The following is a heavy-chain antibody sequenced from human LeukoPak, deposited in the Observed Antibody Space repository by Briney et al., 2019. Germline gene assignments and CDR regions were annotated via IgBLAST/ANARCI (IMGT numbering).Heavy chain of an antibody. V-gene: IGHV3-23*01. D-gene: IGHD3-3*01. CDR1: GFTFSIYA. Sequence: GGSLRLSCAASGFTFSIYAMSWVRQAPGKGLEWVSAIRGSGENTYYADSVKGRFTISRDNSKNTLYLQMNTLRAEDTAVYYCAKGAGITIFGVVTPTDYWGQGTLVTVSS. CDR3: AKGAGITIFGVVTPTDY. CDR2: IRGSGENT. J-gene: IGHJ4*02.